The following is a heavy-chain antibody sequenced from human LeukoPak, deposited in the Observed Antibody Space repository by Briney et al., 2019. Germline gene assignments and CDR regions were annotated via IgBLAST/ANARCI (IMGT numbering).Heavy chain of an antibody. Sequence: PSETLSLTCTVSGGSISSYYWSWIRQPPGQGLEWIGYIYYSGSTNYNPSLKSRVTISVDTSKNQFSLKLSSVTAAGTAVYYCARLGTTGNWVDPWGQGTLVTVSS. J-gene: IGHJ5*02. CDR2: IYYSGST. V-gene: IGHV4-59*01. CDR1: GGSISSYY. CDR3: ARLGTTGNWVDP. D-gene: IGHD4-17*01.